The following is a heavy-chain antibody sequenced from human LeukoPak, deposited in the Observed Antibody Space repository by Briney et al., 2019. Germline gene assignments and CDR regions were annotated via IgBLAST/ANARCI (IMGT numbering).Heavy chain of an antibody. J-gene: IGHJ5*02. D-gene: IGHD6-13*01. Sequence: GASVKVSCKASGYTFTGYYMHWVRQAPGQGLVWMGWINPNSGGTNYAQKFQGRVTMTRDTSISTAYMELSRLRSDDTAVYYCARDRGIKQQLPRPQKTWFDPWGQGTLVTVSS. CDR3: ARDRGIKQQLPRPQKTWFDP. V-gene: IGHV1-2*02. CDR2: INPNSGGT. CDR1: GYTFTGYY.